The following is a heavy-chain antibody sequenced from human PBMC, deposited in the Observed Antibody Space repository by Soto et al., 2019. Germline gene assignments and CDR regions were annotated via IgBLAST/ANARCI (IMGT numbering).Heavy chain of an antibody. V-gene: IGHV1-69*12. D-gene: IGHD4-17*01. Sequence: QVQLVQSGAEVKKPGSSVKVSCKASGGTFSSYAISWVRQAPGQGLEWMGGIIPIFGTANYAQKFQGRVTITADESTSTAYLELSSLRSEDTAVYYCARAGARAYGDDGGWGDYYGMDVWGQGTTVTVSS. CDR2: IIPIFGTA. CDR3: ARAGARAYGDDGGWGDYYGMDV. CDR1: GGTFSSYA. J-gene: IGHJ6*02.